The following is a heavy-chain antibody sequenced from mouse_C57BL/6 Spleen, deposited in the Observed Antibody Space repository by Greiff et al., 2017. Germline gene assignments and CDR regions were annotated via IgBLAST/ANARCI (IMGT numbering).Heavy chain of an antibody. J-gene: IGHJ2*01. CDR1: GYTFTSYW. D-gene: IGHD1-1*01. Sequence: QVQLQQPGAELVKPGASVKLSCKASGYTFTSYWMHWVKQRPGQGLEWIGMIHPNSGSTNYNEKFKSKATLTVDKSSSTAYMQLSSLTSEDSAVYYCARDITTGVATDYWGKGTTLTVSS. CDR2: IHPNSGST. CDR3: ARDITTGVATDY. V-gene: IGHV1-64*01.